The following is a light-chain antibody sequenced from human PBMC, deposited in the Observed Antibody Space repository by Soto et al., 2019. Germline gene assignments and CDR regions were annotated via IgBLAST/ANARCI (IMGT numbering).Light chain of an antibody. V-gene: IGKV3-15*01. Sequence: EIVMTQSPATLSVSPGERATISCRASQSVSSNLAWYQQKPGQAPRLLIYGASTRATGIPARFSGSGSGTEFTLTISSLQSEDFAVYYCQQYNNWPLTFSGGTKVEIK. CDR1: QSVSSN. J-gene: IGKJ4*01. CDR2: GAS. CDR3: QQYNNWPLT.